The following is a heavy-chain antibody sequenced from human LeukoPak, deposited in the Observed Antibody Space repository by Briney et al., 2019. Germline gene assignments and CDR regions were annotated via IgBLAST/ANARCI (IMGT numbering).Heavy chain of an antibody. CDR2: ISGSGGST. CDR1: GFTFSSYA. V-gene: IGHV3-23*01. J-gene: IGHJ4*02. D-gene: IGHD3-9*01. CDR3: AKGDNDILTGYYNSFDY. Sequence: GGSLRLSCAASGFTFSSYAMSWVRQAPGKGLEWVSAISGSGGSTYYADSVKGRFTISRDNSKNTLYLQMNSLRAEDTAVYYCAKGDNDILTGYYNSFDYWGQGTLVTVSS.